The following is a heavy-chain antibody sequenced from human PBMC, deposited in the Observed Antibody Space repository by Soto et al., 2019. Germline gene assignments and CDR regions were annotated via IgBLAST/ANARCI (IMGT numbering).Heavy chain of an antibody. V-gene: IGHV5-51*01. CDR2: IYPGDSDT. Sequence: GESLKISCKGSGYSFTSYWIGWVRQMPGKGLEWMGIIYPGDSDTRYSPSFQGQVTISADKSISTAYLQWSSLKASDTAMYYCARRKRTMVRGSHYYYYMDVWGKGTTVTVSS. J-gene: IGHJ6*03. D-gene: IGHD3-10*01. CDR1: GYSFTSYW. CDR3: ARRKRTMVRGSHYYYYMDV.